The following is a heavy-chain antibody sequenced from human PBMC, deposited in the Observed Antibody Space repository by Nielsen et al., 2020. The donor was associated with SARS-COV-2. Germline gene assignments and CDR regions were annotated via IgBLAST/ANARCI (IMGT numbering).Heavy chain of an antibody. D-gene: IGHD3-22*01. CDR2: IYYSGST. Sequence: SETLSLTCTVSGGSISSGGYYWSWIRQHTGKGLEWIGYIYYSGSTYYNPSLKSRVTISADTSKNQFSLKLCSVTAADTAVYYCARVRITMIVVVDAFDIWGQGTMVTVSS. V-gene: IGHV4-31*03. J-gene: IGHJ3*02. CDR3: ARVRITMIVVVDAFDI. CDR1: GGSISSGGYY.